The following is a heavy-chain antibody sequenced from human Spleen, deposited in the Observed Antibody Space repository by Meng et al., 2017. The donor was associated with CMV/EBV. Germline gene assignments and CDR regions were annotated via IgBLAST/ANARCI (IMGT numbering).Heavy chain of an antibody. D-gene: IGHD3-10*01. CDR1: GFIFSSYA. Sequence: GESLKISCAASGFIFSSYAMSWVRQAPGKGLEWVSTISDSGGSTYYADSVKGRFTISRDNSKNTLYLQMNSLRAEDTAVYYCTTDYGLYWGQGTLVTVSS. J-gene: IGHJ4*02. V-gene: IGHV3-23*01. CDR2: ISDSGGST. CDR3: TTDYGLY.